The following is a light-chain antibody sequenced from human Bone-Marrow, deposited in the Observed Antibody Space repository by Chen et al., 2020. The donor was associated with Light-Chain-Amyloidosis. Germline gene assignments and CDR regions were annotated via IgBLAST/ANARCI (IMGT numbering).Light chain of an antibody. V-gene: IGKV2-28*01. J-gene: IGKJ2*01. Sequence: DIVMTQSPLSLPVTPGEPASISCSSSQSLLHSNGYNYLDWYLQTPRQSPQLLIYLGSNRASGVPDRFSDSGSGTDLRLKIRRVEAEDVGGYYCMQALQTPRTYGQGTNLEIK. CDR2: LGS. CDR3: MQALQTPRT. CDR1: QSLLHSNGYNY.